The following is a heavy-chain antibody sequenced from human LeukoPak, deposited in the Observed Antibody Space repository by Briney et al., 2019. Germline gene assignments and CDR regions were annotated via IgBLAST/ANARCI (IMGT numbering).Heavy chain of an antibody. CDR1: GDSFSSNSAG. CDR2: TYYRSKWYY. D-gene: IGHD6-19*01. Sequence: PSQTLSLTCAISGDSFSSNSAGWNWVRQAPSRGLDWLGRTYYRSKWYYEYAVSVKGRITINPDTSKNQFSLLLNSMTLEDTAVYYCASGKQWIDYWGQGTLVTVSS. CDR3: ASGKQWIDY. J-gene: IGHJ4*02. V-gene: IGHV6-1*01.